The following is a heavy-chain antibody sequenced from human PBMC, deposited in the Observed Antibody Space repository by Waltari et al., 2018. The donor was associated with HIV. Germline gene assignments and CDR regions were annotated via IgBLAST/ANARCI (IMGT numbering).Heavy chain of an antibody. CDR1: GGSISIGSYY. V-gene: IGHV4-61*02. Sequence: QVQLQESGPGLVKPSQTLSLTCTVSGGSISIGSYYWSWIRQPAGKGLEWLGRIYTSGRTYYNPSLMSRVTIAVDTAKNEFSRQVGAGSAADTAVEYCARVNYDSSGGGAFDIWGQGTMVTVSS. D-gene: IGHD3-22*01. CDR3: ARVNYDSSGGGAFDI. J-gene: IGHJ3*02. CDR2: IYTSGRT.